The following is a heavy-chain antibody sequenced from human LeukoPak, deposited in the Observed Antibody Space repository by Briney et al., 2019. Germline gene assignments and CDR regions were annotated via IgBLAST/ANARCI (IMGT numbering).Heavy chain of an antibody. CDR3: ASRVGATPY. J-gene: IGHJ4*02. CDR2: IYHSGST. Sequence: PSETLSLTCTVSGYSISSGYYWGWIRQPPGKGLEWIGSIYHSGSTYYNPSLKSRVTISVDTSKNQFSLKLSSVTAADTAVYYCASRVGATPYWGQGTLVTVSS. V-gene: IGHV4-38-2*02. CDR1: GYSISSGYY. D-gene: IGHD1-26*01.